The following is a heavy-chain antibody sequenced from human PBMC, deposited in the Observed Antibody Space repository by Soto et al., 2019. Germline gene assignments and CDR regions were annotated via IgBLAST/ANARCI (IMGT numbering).Heavy chain of an antibody. V-gene: IGHV1-46*03. CDR3: ARGGGIVVVTAPYAH. CDR2: INPSGGYP. Sequence: QVQLVQSGAEVKKPGASVKVSCKASGYTFTRYYMNWVRQAPGQGLEWLGIINPSGGYPTYATRFLRRVHMASDPSTSTADMEPGSMTSEDTAVYYCARGGGIVVVTAPYAHWGQGTLVTVSS. J-gene: IGHJ4*02. D-gene: IGHD2-21*02. CDR1: GYTFTRYY.